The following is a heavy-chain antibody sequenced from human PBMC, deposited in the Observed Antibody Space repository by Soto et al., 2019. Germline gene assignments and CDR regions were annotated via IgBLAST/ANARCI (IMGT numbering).Heavy chain of an antibody. CDR2: INAGSGYT. CDR3: ARDRVSLAMFGVPVGVFKN. D-gene: IGHD3-3*01. Sequence: GASVKVSCKASGYTFTTFAMHWVRQAPGQRPEWLGWINAGSGYTKYSQNFQDRVTISSDTSASTAYMELSSLRSGDTAIYYCARDRVSLAMFGVPVGVFKNWCQGTLVTVSS. J-gene: IGHJ4*02. V-gene: IGHV1-3*01. CDR1: GYTFTTFA.